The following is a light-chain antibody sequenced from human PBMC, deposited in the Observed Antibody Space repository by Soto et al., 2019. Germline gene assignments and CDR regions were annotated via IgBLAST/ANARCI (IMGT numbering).Light chain of an antibody. V-gene: IGLV2-14*01. J-gene: IGLJ1*01. CDR3: SSYPSSSTLYV. Sequence: QSALTQPASVSGSPGQSITISCTGTSSDVDGYNYVSWYQQHPGKAPKLMIYDVSNRPSGVSNRFSGSKSGNTAYLTISGLQAEDEADYYCSSYPSSSTLYVFGTGTKVTVL. CDR2: DVS. CDR1: SSDVDGYNY.